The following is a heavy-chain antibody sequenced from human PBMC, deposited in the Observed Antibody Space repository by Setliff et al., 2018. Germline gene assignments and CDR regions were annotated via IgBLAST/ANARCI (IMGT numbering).Heavy chain of an antibody. CDR1: GFVFGTYG. V-gene: IGHV3-30*02. CDR2: VRFDGTYK. Sequence: GGSLRLSCAASGFVFGTYGMHWVRQAPGKGLDWVASVRFDGTYKVYADSVKGRFTIFRDNAKNSLSLQMNDLRVEDTSVYYCGRDVFDFRTGQGSPWGQGTRVTVSS. CDR3: GRDVFDFRTGQGSP. D-gene: IGHD3-3*01. J-gene: IGHJ5*02.